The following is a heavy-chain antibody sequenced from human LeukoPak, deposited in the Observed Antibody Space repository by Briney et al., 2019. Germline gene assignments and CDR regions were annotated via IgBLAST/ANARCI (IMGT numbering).Heavy chain of an antibody. CDR3: ARGPLSRGYFDY. J-gene: IGHJ4*02. Sequence: ASVKVSCKASGYTFTGYYMHWVRQAPEQGLEWMGWINPNSGGTNYAQKFQGRVTMTRDTSISTAYMELSRLRSDDTAVYYCARGPLSRGYFDYWGQGTLVTVSS. CDR2: INPNSGGT. V-gene: IGHV1-2*02. D-gene: IGHD5/OR15-5a*01. CDR1: GYTFTGYY.